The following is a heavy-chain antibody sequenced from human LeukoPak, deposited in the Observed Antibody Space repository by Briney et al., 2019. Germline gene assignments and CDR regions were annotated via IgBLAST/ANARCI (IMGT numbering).Heavy chain of an antibody. CDR1: GGSISSYY. D-gene: IGHD3-9*01. V-gene: IGHV4-59*08. J-gene: IGHJ6*02. Sequence: SETLSLTCTVSGGSISSYYWSWIRQPPGKGLEWIGYIYYSGSTNYNPSLKSRVTISVDTSKNQFSLKLSSVTAAATAVYYCARHGGPLDILTGRYYYGMDVWGQGTTVTVSS. CDR2: IYYSGST. CDR3: ARHGGPLDILTGRYYYGMDV.